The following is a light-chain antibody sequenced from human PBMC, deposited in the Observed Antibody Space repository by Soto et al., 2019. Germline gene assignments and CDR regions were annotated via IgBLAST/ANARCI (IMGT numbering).Light chain of an antibody. Sequence: QSALTQPPSASGSPWQSVTISCTGTSSDVGGYNFVSWYQQHPGKAPKLMIYEVSRRASGVPDRFSGSKSGNTASLTVSGLQAEDEADYYCSSQAGSNSLIFGGGTKVTVL. CDR2: EVS. J-gene: IGLJ2*01. CDR1: SSDVGGYNF. V-gene: IGLV2-8*01. CDR3: SSQAGSNSLI.